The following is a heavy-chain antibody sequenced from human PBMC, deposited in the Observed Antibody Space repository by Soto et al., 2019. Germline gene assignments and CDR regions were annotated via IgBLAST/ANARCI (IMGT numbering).Heavy chain of an antibody. V-gene: IGHV1-2*04. J-gene: IGHJ5*02. CDR2: INPNSGGT. Sequence: GASVKVSCKASGYTFTGYYMHWVRQAPGQGLEWMGWINPNSGGTNYAQKFQGWVTMTRDTSISTAYMELSRLRSDDTAVYYCARGVAATENWFDPWGQGTLVTVSS. CDR3: ARGVAATENWFDP. CDR1: GYTFTGYY. D-gene: IGHD2-15*01.